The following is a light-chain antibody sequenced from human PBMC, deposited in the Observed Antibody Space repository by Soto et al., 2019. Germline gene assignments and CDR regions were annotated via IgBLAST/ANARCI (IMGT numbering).Light chain of an antibody. CDR2: KAS. V-gene: IGKV1-5*03. CDR3: QQYNIYWT. Sequence: ILLTQSPSSLSASVGARVTKPCRASQGIDTSLAWYQQKPGKAPKLLIYKASVLSGGVPSRFSGSGSGTEFTLTISSLQPDDSATYFCQQYNIYWTFGQGTKVDI. CDR1: QGIDTS. J-gene: IGKJ1*01.